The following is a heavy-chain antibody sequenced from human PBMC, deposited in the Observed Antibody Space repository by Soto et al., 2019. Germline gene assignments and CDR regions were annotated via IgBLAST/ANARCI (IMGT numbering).Heavy chain of an antibody. D-gene: IGHD1-1*01. CDR1: GFTFSIYA. J-gene: IGHJ4*02. CDR2: LSGSGGST. Sequence: GSLRLSCAASGFTFSIYAMSWVRQAPGKGLEWVSGLSGSGGSTYYAESVKGRFTISRDNSKNTLYLHMNRLRVEDTAVYYCASGASGTTTPDFDYWGQGTLVTVSS. V-gene: IGHV3-23*01. CDR3: ASGASGTTTPDFDY.